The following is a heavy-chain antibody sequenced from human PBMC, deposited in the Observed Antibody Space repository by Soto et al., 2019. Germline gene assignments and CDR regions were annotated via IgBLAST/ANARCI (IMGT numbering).Heavy chain of an antibody. V-gene: IGHV4-59*12. J-gene: IGHJ6*02. CDR1: GGNXSSYY. CDR2: IYHSGST. Sequence: SETKSLTSTVSGGNXSSYYGSWIRQTQGKGLEWIGYIYHSGSTYYNPSLKSRVTISVDRSKNQFSLKLSSVTAADTAVYYWARGDYGDYELGSYGMDVWGQGTTVTVSS. D-gene: IGHD4-17*01. CDR3: ARGDYGDYELGSYGMDV.